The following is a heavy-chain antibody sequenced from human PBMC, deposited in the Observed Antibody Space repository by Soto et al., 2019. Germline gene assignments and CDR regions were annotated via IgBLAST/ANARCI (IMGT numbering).Heavy chain of an antibody. D-gene: IGHD2-15*01. CDR1: VFTFSSYW. CDR2: INSDGSST. J-gene: IGHJ4*02. Sequence: GGSLRRSCAASVFTFSSYWMHWVRQAPGKGLVWVSRINSDGSSTSYADSVKGRFTISRDNAKNTLYLQMNSLRAEDTAVYYCVRTSLVVAAATREDYWGQGTLVTVS. CDR3: VRTSLVVAAATREDY. V-gene: IGHV3-74*01.